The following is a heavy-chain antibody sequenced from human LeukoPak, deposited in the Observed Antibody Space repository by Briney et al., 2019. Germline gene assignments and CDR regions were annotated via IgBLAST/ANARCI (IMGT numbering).Heavy chain of an antibody. CDR2: ISYDESSK. CDR1: RFTFSSYA. CDR3: ARGSLYYYDRSGYYAIDY. D-gene: IGHD3-22*01. Sequence: GGSLRLSCAASRFTFSSYAMHWVRQAPGKGLEWVAVISYDESSKYYTDSVKGRFTISRDNSKNTLYLQMNSLRAEDTAVYYCARGSLYYYDRSGYYAIDYWGQGTLVTVSS. V-gene: IGHV3-30*04. J-gene: IGHJ4*02.